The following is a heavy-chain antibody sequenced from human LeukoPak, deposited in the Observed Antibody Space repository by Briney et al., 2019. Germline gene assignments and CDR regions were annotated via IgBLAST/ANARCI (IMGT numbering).Heavy chain of an antibody. CDR1: GFTFSSYS. CDR2: ISSSSSYI. Sequence: KAGGSLRLSCAASGFTFSSYSMNWVRQAPGKGLEWVSSISSSSSYIYYADSVKGRFTISRDNAKNLLYLQMNSLRAEDTAVYYCARDPDGWSPLDGGWFDPWGQGTLVTVSS. CDR3: ARDPDGWSPLDGGWFDP. D-gene: IGHD2-15*01. V-gene: IGHV3-21*01. J-gene: IGHJ5*02.